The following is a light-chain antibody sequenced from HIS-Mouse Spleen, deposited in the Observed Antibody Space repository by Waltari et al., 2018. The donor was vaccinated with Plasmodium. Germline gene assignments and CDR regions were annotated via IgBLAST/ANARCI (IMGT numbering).Light chain of an antibody. CDR2: AAS. J-gene: IGKJ4*01. CDR3: QQYYSYPLT. CDR1: QGISSY. Sequence: AIRMTQSPSSFSASTRDSRTITCRASQGISSYLAWYQQKPGKAPKLLIYAASTLQSGVPSRFSGSGSGTDFTLTISCLQSEDFATYYCQQYYSYPLTFGGGTKVEIK. V-gene: IGKV1-8*01.